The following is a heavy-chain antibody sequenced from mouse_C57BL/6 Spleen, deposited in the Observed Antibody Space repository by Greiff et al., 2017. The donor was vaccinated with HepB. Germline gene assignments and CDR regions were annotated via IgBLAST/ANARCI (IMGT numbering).Heavy chain of an antibody. CDR2: IDPSDSYT. CDR3: ARNWERAFAY. J-gene: IGHJ3*01. CDR1: GYTFTSYW. Sequence: VQLQQSGAELVRPGTSVKLSCKASGYTFTSYWMHWVKQRPGQGLEWIGVIDPSDSYTNYNQKFKGKATLTVDTSSSTAYMQLSSLTSEDSAVYYCARNWERAFAYWGQGTLVTVSA. D-gene: IGHD4-1*01. V-gene: IGHV1-59*01.